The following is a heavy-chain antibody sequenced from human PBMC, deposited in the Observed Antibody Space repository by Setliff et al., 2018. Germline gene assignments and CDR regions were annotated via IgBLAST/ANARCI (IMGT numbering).Heavy chain of an antibody. D-gene: IGHD5-12*01. J-gene: IGHJ6*02. V-gene: IGHV3-74*01. CDR2: IKSDGSST. CDR3: ARGSGYLTSFYYYYYGMDV. CDR1: GFTFSSFW. Sequence: GGSLRLSCAASGFTFSSFWMHWVRQAPGKGLVWVSRIKSDGSSTTYADSVKGRFTISRDNAKNSLYLQMNSLRAEDTAVYYCARGSGYLTSFYYYYYGMDVWGQGTTVTVSS.